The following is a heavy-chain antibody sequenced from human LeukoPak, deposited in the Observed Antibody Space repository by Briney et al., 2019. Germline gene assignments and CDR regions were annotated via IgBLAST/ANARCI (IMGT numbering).Heavy chain of an antibody. CDR2: IYDSGST. V-gene: IGHV4-59*12. D-gene: IGHD6-13*01. CDR3: ARVWGSYSSSWYRVDY. CDR1: GGSISSYY. J-gene: IGHJ4*02. Sequence: SETLSLTCTVSGGSISSYYWSWIRQPPGKGLEWIGYIYDSGSTNYNPSLKSRVTISVDTSKNQFSLKLSSVTAADTAVYYCARVWGSYSSSWYRVDYWGQGTLVTVSS.